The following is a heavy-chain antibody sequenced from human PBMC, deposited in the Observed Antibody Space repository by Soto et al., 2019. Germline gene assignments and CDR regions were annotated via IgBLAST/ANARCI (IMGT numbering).Heavy chain of an antibody. D-gene: IGHD3-9*01. V-gene: IGHV1-3*01. CDR3: ASGRLLPGYYVSGREYYGMDV. Sequence: ASGKVSGRASGYTFTTYAMHWVRQAPGQRLEWLGWINAGNGNTKYSQRFQGRVTITRDTPASTAYMELSSLRSEDTAVYYCASGRLLPGYYVSGREYYGMDVWGQGTPVTVSS. CDR1: GYTFTTYA. J-gene: IGHJ6*02. CDR2: INAGNGNT.